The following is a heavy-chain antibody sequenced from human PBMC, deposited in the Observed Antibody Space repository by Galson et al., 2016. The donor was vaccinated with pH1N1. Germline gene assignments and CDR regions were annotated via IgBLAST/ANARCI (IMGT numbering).Heavy chain of an antibody. J-gene: IGHJ4*02. CDR2: INWKGSST. V-gene: IGHV3-20*04. CDR3: VRAFHSNSWYYFVY. CDR1: GFTFDDYA. Sequence: SLRLSCAASGFTFDDYAMHWVRQAPGKGLEWVSGINWKGSSTEYADSVKGRFTISRDNAKSSVFLQMNSLSVEDTALYYCVRAFHSNSWYYFVYWGQGTLVAVSS. D-gene: IGHD6-13*01.